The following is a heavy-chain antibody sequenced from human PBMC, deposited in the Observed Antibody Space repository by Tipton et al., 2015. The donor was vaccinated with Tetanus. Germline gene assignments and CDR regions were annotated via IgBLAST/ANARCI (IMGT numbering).Heavy chain of an antibody. J-gene: IGHJ4*02. CDR1: GFTFRRHW. D-gene: IGHD2-8*01. V-gene: IGHV3-7*01. CDR3: AQDRFPRVGCMALLGY. CDR2: IYKDGSQK. Sequence: SLRLSCAASGFTFRRHWMSWVRQAPGKGLEWVANIYKDGSQKDYVDSVKGRFTISRDNSKNTLYLQMNSLRAEDRAVYYCAQDRFPRVGCMALLGYWGQGTLVTVSS.